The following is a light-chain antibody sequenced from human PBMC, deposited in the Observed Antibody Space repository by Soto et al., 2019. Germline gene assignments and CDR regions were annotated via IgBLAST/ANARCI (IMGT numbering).Light chain of an antibody. CDR3: QQYGSSPPYT. Sequence: EVVLTQSPDTLSLSPGERATLSCRSSQSVSNKYLAWYQQKPGQAPRLLIFGSSDRATGIPDRFSGSGSGTDFTLTISRLEPEDFAVYYCQQYGSSPPYTFGQGIKLEIK. J-gene: IGKJ2*01. V-gene: IGKV3-20*01. CDR2: GSS. CDR1: QSVSNKY.